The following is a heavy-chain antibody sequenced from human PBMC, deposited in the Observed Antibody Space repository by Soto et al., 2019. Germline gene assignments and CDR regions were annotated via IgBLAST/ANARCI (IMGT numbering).Heavy chain of an antibody. D-gene: IGHD3-10*01. V-gene: IGHV4-31*03. CDR2: IYYSGST. J-gene: IGHJ4*02. CDR3: ARDHSANYYGSGSALGY. CDR1: GGSISSGGYY. Sequence: SETLSLTCTVSGGSISSGGYYWSWIRQHPGKGLEWIGYIYYSGSTYYNPSLKSRVTMSVDTSKNQFSLKLSSVTAADTGVYYCARDHSANYYGSGSALGYWGQGTLVTVSS.